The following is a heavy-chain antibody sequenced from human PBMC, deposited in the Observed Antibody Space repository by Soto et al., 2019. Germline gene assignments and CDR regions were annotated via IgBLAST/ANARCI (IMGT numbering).Heavy chain of an antibody. V-gene: IGHV3-33*01. Sequence: QVQLVESGGGVVQPGRSLRLSCAASGFTFSSYGMHWVRQAPGKGLEWVAVIWYDGSNKYYADSVKGRFTISRDNSKNTLYLQMNSLRAEDTAVYYCARDAPIEGYDYLPDYWGQGTLVTVSS. CDR1: GFTFSSYG. D-gene: IGHD5-12*01. CDR3: ARDAPIEGYDYLPDY. J-gene: IGHJ4*02. CDR2: IWYDGSNK.